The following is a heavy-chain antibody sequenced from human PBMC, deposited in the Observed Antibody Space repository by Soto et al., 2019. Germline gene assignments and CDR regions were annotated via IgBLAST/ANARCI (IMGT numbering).Heavy chain of an antibody. V-gene: IGHV1-18*01. D-gene: IGHD3-10*01. J-gene: IGHJ5*02. CDR1: GYTFTSYG. CDR3: ARAILGSYSPPGWFDP. CDR2: ISAYNGNT. Sequence: QVQLVQSGAEVKKPGASVKVSCKASGYTFTSYGISWVRQAPGQGLEWMGWISAYNGNTNYAQKLQGRVTMTTDTSPSKAYMELRSLRSDDTAVYYCARAILGSYSPPGWFDPWGQGTLVTVSS.